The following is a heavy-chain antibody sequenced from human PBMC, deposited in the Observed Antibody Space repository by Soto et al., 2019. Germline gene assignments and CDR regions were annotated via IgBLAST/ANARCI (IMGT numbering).Heavy chain of an antibody. J-gene: IGHJ4*02. CDR3: AGDWGHTLDY. V-gene: IGHV3-21*01. CDR2: ISSTSSYI. CDR1: GFTFSSYT. D-gene: IGHD3-16*01. Sequence: EVQLVESGGGLVKPGGSLRLSCAASGFTFSSYTMNWVRQAPGKGLEWVSSISSTSSYIYYADSVKGRFTISRDNAKNSLYLAMNSLRGEETAGEFCAGDWGHTLDYWGQGTLVIVSS.